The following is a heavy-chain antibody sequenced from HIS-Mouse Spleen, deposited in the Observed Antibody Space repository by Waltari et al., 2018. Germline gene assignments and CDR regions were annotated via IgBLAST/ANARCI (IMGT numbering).Heavy chain of an antibody. V-gene: IGHV4-31*03. CDR2: LYYRGST. CDR3: ARSPYYDFWSCYSDNWFDP. CDR1: GGSISSGGYY. D-gene: IGHD3-3*01. Sequence: QVQLQESGPGLVKPSQTLSLTCTVSGGSISSGGYYWSWVRQHPGQGLEWIGYLYYRGSTYYHPSLKSRVNISVDTSKNQFSLKLSSVTAADTAVYYCARSPYYDFWSCYSDNWFDPWGQGTLVTVSS. J-gene: IGHJ5*02.